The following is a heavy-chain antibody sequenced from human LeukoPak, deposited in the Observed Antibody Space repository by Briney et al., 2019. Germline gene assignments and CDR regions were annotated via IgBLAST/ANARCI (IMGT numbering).Heavy chain of an antibody. CDR2: ISAYNGNT. J-gene: IGHJ4*02. Sequence: ASVKVSCKASGYTFTSYGISWVRQAPGQGLEWMGWISAYNGNTNYAQKLQGRVTMTTDTSTSTAYMELRSLRSEDTAVYYCARGASYYDFWSGYPTDYWGQGTLVTVSS. CDR3: ARGASYYDFWSGYPTDY. V-gene: IGHV1-18*01. D-gene: IGHD3-3*01. CDR1: GYTFTSYG.